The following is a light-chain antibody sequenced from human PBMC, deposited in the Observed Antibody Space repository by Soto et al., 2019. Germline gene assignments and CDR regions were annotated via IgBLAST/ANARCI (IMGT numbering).Light chain of an antibody. J-gene: IGKJ1*01. V-gene: IGKV1-5*01. CDR3: QPYRNFTCT. CDR1: QRISSW. CDR2: DAS. Sequence: DIQITQSPSTLSASVGDRVTITCRASQRISSWLGWYQQKPGQAPKLLIYDASSLESGVPSTSSGSGSGTEFTLTISSMQTDDFATYHCQPYRNFTCTFGQGTKVDIK.